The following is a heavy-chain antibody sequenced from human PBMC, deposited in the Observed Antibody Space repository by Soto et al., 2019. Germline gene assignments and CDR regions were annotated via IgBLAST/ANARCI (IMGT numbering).Heavy chain of an antibody. CDR1: GGSVSSGSYY. Sequence: PSETLSLTCTVSGGSVSSGSYYWSWIRQPPGKGLEWIGYIYYSGSTNYNPSLKSRVTISVDTSKNQFSLKLSSVTAADTAVYYCARGGRYSSGRYLGNYYYYYGMDVWGQGTTVTVSS. CDR3: ARGGRYSSGRYLGNYYYYYGMDV. J-gene: IGHJ6*02. D-gene: IGHD6-19*01. V-gene: IGHV4-61*01. CDR2: IYYSGST.